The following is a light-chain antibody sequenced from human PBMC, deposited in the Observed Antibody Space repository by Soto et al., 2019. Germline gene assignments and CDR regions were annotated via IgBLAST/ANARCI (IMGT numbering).Light chain of an antibody. Sequence: EIVLTQSPATLSSFPGDRVTLSCRASQAVNTRLAWYQHKPGQAPRLLIYLASNRAAGVPARFSGSGSGTDFTLTISDVEPEDFAVYYCQQYTNTNNPWMFGQGTKVEI. CDR2: LAS. J-gene: IGKJ1*01. CDR3: QQYTNTNNPWM. CDR1: QAVNTR. V-gene: IGKV3D-11*01.